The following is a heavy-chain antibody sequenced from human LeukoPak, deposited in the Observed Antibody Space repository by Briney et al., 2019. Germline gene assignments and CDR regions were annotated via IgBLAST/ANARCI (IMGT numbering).Heavy chain of an antibody. J-gene: IGHJ4*02. D-gene: IGHD4-23*01. CDR2: LGASGTNT. Sequence: GGSLRLSCAASGFTLSTSATSWVRQAPGKGLEWVSSLGASGTNTFYADSVKGRFTISKDTSKNTLYLQMSSLRAEDTAVYYCAKTLGGRWFFDCWGQGTLVTVS. CDR1: GFTLSTSA. CDR3: AKTLGGRWFFDC. V-gene: IGHV3-23*01.